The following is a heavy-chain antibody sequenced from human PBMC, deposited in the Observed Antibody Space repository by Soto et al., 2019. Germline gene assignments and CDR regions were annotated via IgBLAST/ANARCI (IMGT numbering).Heavy chain of an antibody. D-gene: IGHD6-19*01. Sequence: GGSLRLSCAASGFTFSSYGMHWVRQAPGKGLEWVAVISYDGSNKYYADSVKGRFSISRDNSKNTLYLQMSSLRAEDTAVYYCARGPRVAVSGRWHYYGMDVWGQGTTVTVSS. V-gene: IGHV3-30*03. J-gene: IGHJ6*02. CDR3: ARGPRVAVSGRWHYYGMDV. CDR1: GFTFSSYG. CDR2: ISYDGSNK.